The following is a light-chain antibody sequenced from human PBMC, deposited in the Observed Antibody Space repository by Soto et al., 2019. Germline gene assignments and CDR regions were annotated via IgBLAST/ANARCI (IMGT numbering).Light chain of an antibody. Sequence: SYELTQPPSVSVAPGQTARIMCGGNNIESKSVHWYQQKAGQAPVLVVYADDDRPSGIPERFSGSNSGNTATLTITRVEAGDEADYFCQVWDISRDLHVFGSGTKLTVL. V-gene: IGLV3-21*02. CDR1: NIESKS. CDR3: QVWDISRDLHV. J-gene: IGLJ1*01. CDR2: ADD.